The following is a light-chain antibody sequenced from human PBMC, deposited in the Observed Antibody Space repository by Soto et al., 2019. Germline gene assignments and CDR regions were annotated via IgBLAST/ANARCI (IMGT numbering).Light chain of an antibody. Sequence: QPVLTQPRSVSGSPGQTVTIYCTGSNRDVAGYNDVSWYQQHPGKAPKLLMYDVSTPPSGVPDRFSGSKSANTASRPISGLEAEYEYEYCCFSYAGTNNFVFGTGTKLTVL. J-gene: IGLJ1*01. CDR2: DVS. CDR3: FSYAGTNNFV. CDR1: NRDVAGYND. V-gene: IGLV2-11*01.